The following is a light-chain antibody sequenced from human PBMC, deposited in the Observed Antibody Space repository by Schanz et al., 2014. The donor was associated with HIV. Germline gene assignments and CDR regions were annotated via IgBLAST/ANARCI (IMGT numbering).Light chain of an antibody. Sequence: IVLTQSPGTLSLSPGETGTLSCRADQSISSSLLAWYQKKPGQAPTLLIHAASSRASGIPDRFSGSGSGADFTLTISRLEPEDFAVYYCQQYGSSLLTFGGGTKVEIK. CDR2: AAS. V-gene: IGKV3-20*01. J-gene: IGKJ4*01. CDR1: QSISSSL. CDR3: QQYGSSLLT.